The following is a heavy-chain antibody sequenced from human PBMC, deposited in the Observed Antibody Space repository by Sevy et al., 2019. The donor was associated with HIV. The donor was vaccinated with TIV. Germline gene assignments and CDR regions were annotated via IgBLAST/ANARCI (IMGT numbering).Heavy chain of an antibody. D-gene: IGHD3-10*01. V-gene: IGHV4-4*02. Sequence: SETLSLTCGVSGGSISSSNWWHWVRQPPGKGLEWIGEIYRSGSTNYNPSLKSRVTMSVDNSKNQFSLQLNSVTAADTSVYYCARGFDTPRGFDPWGQGTLVTVSS. CDR3: ARGFDTPRGFDP. CDR1: GGSISSSNW. CDR2: IYRSGST. J-gene: IGHJ5*02.